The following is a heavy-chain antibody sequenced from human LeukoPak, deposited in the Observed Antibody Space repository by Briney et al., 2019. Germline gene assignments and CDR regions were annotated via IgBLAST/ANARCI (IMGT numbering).Heavy chain of an antibody. CDR3: ARTRKAAVDY. V-gene: IGHV7-4-1*01. J-gene: IGHJ4*02. CDR1: GYTFNSHA. Sequence: ASVKVSCKASGYTFNSHAINWVRQAPGQGLEWMGWIKTNTGKPTYAQGLTGRFGFSLDTSVSAAYLQIDSLKAEDTAVYYCARTRKAAVDYWGQGTLVTVSS. CDR2: IKTNTGKP. D-gene: IGHD6-13*01.